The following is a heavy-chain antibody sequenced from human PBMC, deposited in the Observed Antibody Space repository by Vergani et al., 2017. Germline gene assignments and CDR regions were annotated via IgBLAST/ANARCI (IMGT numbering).Heavy chain of an antibody. D-gene: IGHD3-22*01. CDR2: INNSGST. J-gene: IGHJ6*02. CDR1: GGSFSGYY. CDR3: ARRPYYYDSSGYSKYYYYGMDV. Sequence: QVQLQQWGAGLLKPSETLSLTCAVYGGSFSGYYWSWIRQPPGKGLEWIGEINNSGSTNYNPSLKSRVTISVDTSKNQFSLKLSSVTAADTAVYYCARRPYYYDSSGYSKYYYYGMDVWGQGTTVTVSS. V-gene: IGHV4-34*01.